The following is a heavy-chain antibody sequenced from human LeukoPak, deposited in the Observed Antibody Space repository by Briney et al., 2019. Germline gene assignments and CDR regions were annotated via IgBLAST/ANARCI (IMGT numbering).Heavy chain of an antibody. CDR3: ARAGGISWADY. Sequence: GGSLRLSCEASGFTFRDYWMTWVRQAPGKGLEWVANVKQDGTEKFYVDSVKDRFTISRDNGKNSLYLQMNSRRVEDTPIYYCARAGGISWADYWGQGTLVTVSS. CDR2: VKQDGTEK. CDR1: GFTFRDYW. V-gene: IGHV3-7*01. D-gene: IGHD6-13*01. J-gene: IGHJ4*02.